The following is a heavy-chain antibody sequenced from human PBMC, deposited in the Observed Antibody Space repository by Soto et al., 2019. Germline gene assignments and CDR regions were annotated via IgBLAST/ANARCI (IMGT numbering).Heavy chain of an antibody. CDR2: IYHGGST. CDR1: GGSISSGGYS. V-gene: IGHV4-30-2*01. J-gene: IGHJ5*02. D-gene: IGHD2-15*01. Sequence: LSLTCAASGGSISSGGYSWSCLREPPGKGLEWIGYIYHGGSTYYNPSLKSRVTISVDRSKNQFSLKTSSVTAADTAVYYCARAPRVANWFDPWGQGTLVTVSS. CDR3: ARAPRVANWFDP.